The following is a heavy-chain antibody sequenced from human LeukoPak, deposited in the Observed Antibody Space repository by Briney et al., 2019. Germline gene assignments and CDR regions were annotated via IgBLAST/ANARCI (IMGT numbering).Heavy chain of an antibody. Sequence: PGGSLRLSCAASGFTFSSYEMNWVRQAPGKGLEWVSYISSSSSTIYYADSMKGRFTISRDNSKNTLYLQMTSLRAEDTVVYYCARGGSSWDFAFDIWGQGTMVTVSS. D-gene: IGHD6-13*01. J-gene: IGHJ3*02. V-gene: IGHV3-48*01. CDR1: GFTFSSYE. CDR3: ARGGSSWDFAFDI. CDR2: ISSSSSTI.